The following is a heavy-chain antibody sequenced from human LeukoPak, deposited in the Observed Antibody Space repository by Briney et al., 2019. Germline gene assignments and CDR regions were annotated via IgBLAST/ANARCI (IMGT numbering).Heavy chain of an antibody. D-gene: IGHD2-2*01. CDR3: ARIVVPAAYDAFDI. V-gene: IGHV3-48*01. CDR1: GFTFRNYW. CDR2: ISSSSSTI. Sequence: HPGGSQRLSCAVSGFTFRNYWMNWVRLAPGKGLEWVSYISSSSSTIYYADSVKGRFTISRDNAKNSLYLQMNSLRAEDTAVYYCARIVVPAAYDAFDIWGQGTMVTVSS. J-gene: IGHJ3*02.